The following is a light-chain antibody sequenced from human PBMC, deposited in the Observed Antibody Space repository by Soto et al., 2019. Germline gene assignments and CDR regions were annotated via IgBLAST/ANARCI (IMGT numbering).Light chain of an antibody. V-gene: IGLV2-23*01. CDR2: EGS. CDR1: SSDVGSYNL. Sequence: QSALTQPASVSGSPGQSITISCTGTSSDVGSYNLVSWYQQHPGKAPKLMIYEGSKRPSGVSNRFSGSKSGNTASLTISGLQAEDEADYSCCSYAGSSTFGVVFGGGTKLTV. CDR3: CSYAGSSTFGVV. J-gene: IGLJ2*01.